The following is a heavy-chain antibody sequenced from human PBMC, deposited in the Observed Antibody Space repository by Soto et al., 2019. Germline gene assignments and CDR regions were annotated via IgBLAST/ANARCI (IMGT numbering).Heavy chain of an antibody. CDR3: ARDIASRRLHF. CDR1: GITFRNYA. D-gene: IGHD6-13*01. J-gene: IGHJ4*02. V-gene: IGHV3-33*01. Sequence: GGALRLSCAASGITFRNYAMHWVRQAPGKGLEWVAVIYYDGSHKYYGDSVNGRFTISRDNSKNTLYLQMDSLRAGDTAVYHCARDIASRRLHFCGQGALGTVSS. CDR2: IYYDGSHK.